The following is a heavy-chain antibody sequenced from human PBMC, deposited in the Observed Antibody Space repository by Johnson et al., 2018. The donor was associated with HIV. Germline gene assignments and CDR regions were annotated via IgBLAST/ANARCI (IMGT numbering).Heavy chain of an antibody. Sequence: QVQLVESGGGVVQPGRSLRLSCAASGFTFSSYGMHWVRQAPGKGLEWVAVIWYDGSNKYYADSVKGRFTISRDNSKNTLYLQMNSLRAEDTAVYYCARAPRPDAFDIWGQGTMVTVSS. CDR1: GFTFSSYG. CDR2: IWYDGSNK. V-gene: IGHV3-33*01. J-gene: IGHJ3*02. CDR3: ARAPRPDAFDI.